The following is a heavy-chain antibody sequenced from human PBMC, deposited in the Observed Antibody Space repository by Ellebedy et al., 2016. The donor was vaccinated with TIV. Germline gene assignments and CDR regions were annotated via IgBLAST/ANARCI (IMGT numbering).Heavy chain of an antibody. CDR2: INPNSGDT. Sequence: ASVKVSCXASGYSFTNYDINWVRQAPGQGLEWMGWINPNSGDTNFAQNFQGRVAMTRDTSISTAYMELSSLRSDDSAVYYCARDIRGIQAFDIWGQGTMVTVSS. J-gene: IGHJ3*02. V-gene: IGHV1-2*02. D-gene: IGHD5-18*01. CDR1: GYSFTNYD. CDR3: ARDIRGIQAFDI.